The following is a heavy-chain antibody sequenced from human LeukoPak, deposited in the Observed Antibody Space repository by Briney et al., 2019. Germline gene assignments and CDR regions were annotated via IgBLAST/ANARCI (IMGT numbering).Heavy chain of an antibody. CDR1: GFTFSSYA. Sequence: GRSLRLSCAASGFTFSSYAMHWVRQAPGKGLEWVAVISYDGSNKYYADSVKGRFTISRDNSKNTLYLQMNSLRAEDTAVYYCARDPYYYGSGFPPNYFDYWGQGTLVTVSS. CDR2: ISYDGSNK. D-gene: IGHD3-10*01. CDR3: ARDPYYYGSGFPPNYFDY. J-gene: IGHJ4*02. V-gene: IGHV3-30*04.